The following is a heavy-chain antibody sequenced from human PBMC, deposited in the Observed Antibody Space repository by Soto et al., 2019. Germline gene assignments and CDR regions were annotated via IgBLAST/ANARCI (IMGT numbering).Heavy chain of an antibody. V-gene: IGHV3-23*01. J-gene: IGHJ4*02. CDR1: GFSFSTYA. CDR2: VTSTGRDT. Sequence: GGSLRLSCAASGFSFSTYAMSWVRQAPGKWLEWVSVVTSTGRDTLHADSVKGRFTISRDNSKNMLYLQMNSLRAEDAAIYYCAKASGENYPGSRVVDYWGQGXRVTVS. D-gene: IGHD3-10*01. CDR3: AKASGENYPGSRVVDY.